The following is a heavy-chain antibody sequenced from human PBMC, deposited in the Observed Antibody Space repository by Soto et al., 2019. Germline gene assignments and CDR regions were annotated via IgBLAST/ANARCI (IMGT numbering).Heavy chain of an antibody. CDR1: GYTFNAYY. Sequence: GASVKVSCKTSGYTFNAYYMHWVRQAPGQGLEWMGWINPNSGSTKYAQNFQGWVTMTRDTSISTAYMELSRLRSDDTAVYYCATSGTSIAVAGETEYDFDYWGQGTLVTVSS. CDR2: INPNSGST. CDR3: ATSGTSIAVAGETEYDFDY. V-gene: IGHV1-2*04. J-gene: IGHJ4*02. D-gene: IGHD6-19*01.